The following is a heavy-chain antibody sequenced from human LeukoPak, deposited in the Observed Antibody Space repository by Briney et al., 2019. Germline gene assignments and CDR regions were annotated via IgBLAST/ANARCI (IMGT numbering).Heavy chain of an antibody. Sequence: PSETLSLTCTVSGGSISSYYWSWIRQPAGKGLEWIGRIYTSGSTNYNPSLKSRVTMSVDTSKNQFSLKLSSVTAADTAVYYCAREESYDFWSGLPGVSAFDIWGQGTMVTVSS. D-gene: IGHD3-3*01. CDR1: GGSISSYY. CDR2: IYTSGST. CDR3: AREESYDFWSGLPGVSAFDI. V-gene: IGHV4-4*07. J-gene: IGHJ3*02.